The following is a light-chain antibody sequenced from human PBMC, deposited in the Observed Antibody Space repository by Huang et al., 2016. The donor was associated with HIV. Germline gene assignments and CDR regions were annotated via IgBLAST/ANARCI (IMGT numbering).Light chain of an antibody. V-gene: IGKV3-20*01. CDR2: AAS. J-gene: IGKJ2*01. CDR3: HQYGTSPYT. CDR1: QSLSHSF. Sequence: EVPLTQSPGTLSSSPGERVTVSCRASQSLSHSFIAWYPQRPGQAPMLPIYAASTRASGIPDRFSGSGSGTDFTLTINRLEPSDFAVYYCHQYGTSPYTFGQGTNLDVK.